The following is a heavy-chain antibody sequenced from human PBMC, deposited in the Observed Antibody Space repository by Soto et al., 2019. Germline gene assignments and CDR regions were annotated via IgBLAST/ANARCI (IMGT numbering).Heavy chain of an antibody. CDR3: ARDPYHVLMVNAPNLYGMDV. CDR1: GYTFTTYD. V-gene: IGHV1-18*01. J-gene: IGHJ6*02. Sequence: QVQLVQSGAEVKKPGASVKVSCKASGYTFTTYDISWVRQAPRQGLEWMGRISTYNGNTNYPQSLQGRLTMTTDTSTTTAYMELRSLRSVDTAVYYCARDPYHVLMVNAPNLYGMDVWAQGTTVTVSS. CDR2: ISTYNGNT. D-gene: IGHD2-8*01.